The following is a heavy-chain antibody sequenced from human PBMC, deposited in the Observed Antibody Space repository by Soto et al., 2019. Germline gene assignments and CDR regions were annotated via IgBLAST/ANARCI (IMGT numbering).Heavy chain of an antibody. CDR1: GFTVSGKKY. V-gene: IGHV3-53*01. CDR3: ATWHLQEHAYDI. Sequence: GGALRLSCAAFGFTVSGKKYVAWVRQAPGKGLEWVSALYDLDGTYYADSVKGRFTTSSDSSRTTVYLQMNSLRPDDTAVYSCATWHLQEHAYDIWGQGTMVTVSS. CDR2: LYDLDGT. J-gene: IGHJ3*02. D-gene: IGHD1-1*01.